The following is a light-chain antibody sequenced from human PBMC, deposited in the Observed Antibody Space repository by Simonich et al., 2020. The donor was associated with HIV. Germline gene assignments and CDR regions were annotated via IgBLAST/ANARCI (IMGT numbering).Light chain of an antibody. CDR1: RSDVGGYKY. CDR3: CSYAGRYTWV. J-gene: IGLJ3*02. CDR2: DVF. Sequence: QSALTQPRSMSGSPGQSVTISCTGTRSDVGGYKYVSWYQQHPGKAPKLIIYDVFRRPSGVPDRFSGSNSGNTSSLTISGLQAEDEADYYCCSYAGRYTWVFGGGTKLTVL. V-gene: IGLV2-11*01.